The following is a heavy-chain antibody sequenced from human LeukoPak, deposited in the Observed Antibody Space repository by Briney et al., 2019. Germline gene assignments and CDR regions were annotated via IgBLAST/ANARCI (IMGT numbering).Heavy chain of an antibody. CDR3: AKGGGSSWVGYYFDY. D-gene: IGHD6-13*01. V-gene: IGHV3-23*01. J-gene: IGHJ4*02. CDR1: GFTFSSYD. Sequence: GGSLRLSCAASGFTFSSYDMSWVRQAPGKGLEWVSAVSGSGGNTFYADSVKGRFTISRDNSKNTLYLQMNSLRAEDTAVYYCAKGGGSSWVGYYFDYWGQGTLVTVSS. CDR2: VSGSGGNT.